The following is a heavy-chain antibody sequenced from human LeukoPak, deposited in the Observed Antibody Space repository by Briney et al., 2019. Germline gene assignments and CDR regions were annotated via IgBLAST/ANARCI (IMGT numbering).Heavy chain of an antibody. CDR2: IYTSGST. CDR1: GGSISSGSYY. CDR3: ASRGYSSGWYDY. V-gene: IGHV4-61*02. D-gene: IGHD6-19*01. J-gene: IGHJ4*02. Sequence: PSQTLSLTCTVSGGSISSGSYYWSWIRQPAGKGLEWIGRIYTSGSTNYNPSLKSRVTISVDTSKNQFSLKLSSVTAVDTAVYYCASRGYSSGWYDYWGQGTLVTVSS.